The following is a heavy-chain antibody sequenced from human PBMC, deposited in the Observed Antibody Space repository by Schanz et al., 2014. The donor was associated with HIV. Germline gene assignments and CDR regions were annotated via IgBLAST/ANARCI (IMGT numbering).Heavy chain of an antibody. CDR1: GFTFSNYD. V-gene: IGHV3-23*01. J-gene: IGHJ6*02. CDR3: TRDGGCSGSACYGYGMDV. D-gene: IGHD1-26*01. CDR2: ISGSTGRT. Sequence: EVQLLESGGGLVQPGGSLRLSCAASGFTFSNYDMTWVRQAPGTGLEWVSSISGSTGRTYYAESVKGRFTISRDNAKNTLFLQMNNLREDDTAVYYCTRDGGCSGSACYGYGMDVWGQGTTVTVSS.